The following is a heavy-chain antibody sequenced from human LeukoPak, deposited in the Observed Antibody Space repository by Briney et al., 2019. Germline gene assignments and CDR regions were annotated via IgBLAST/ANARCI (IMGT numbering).Heavy chain of an antibody. Sequence: ASVKVSCKASGYTFTSYYMHWVRQAPGQGLEWMGIINPSGGSTSYAQKFQGRVTMTRDMSTSTVYMELSSLRSEDTTVYYCARDGGFGELDFDYWGQGTLVTVSS. V-gene: IGHV1-46*01. CDR3: ARDGGFGELDFDY. J-gene: IGHJ4*02. CDR2: INPSGGST. CDR1: GYTFTSYY. D-gene: IGHD3-10*01.